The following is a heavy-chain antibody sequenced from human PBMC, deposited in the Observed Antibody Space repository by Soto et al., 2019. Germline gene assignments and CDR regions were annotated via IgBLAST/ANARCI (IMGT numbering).Heavy chain of an antibody. V-gene: IGHV1-69*01. D-gene: IGHD1-1*01. CDR2: IITFFGAA. CDR3: ARGGKERFRGSGMDV. Sequence: QVQLVQSGAEVRKPGSSVRVACKASGDKFSTYAINWVRQVPGQGLEWLGGIITFFGAAMYAQKLQGRVTITADESATTAYMELRSLRSEDTAVYYCARGGKERFRGSGMDVWGQGTTVTVSS. J-gene: IGHJ6*02. CDR1: GDKFSTYA.